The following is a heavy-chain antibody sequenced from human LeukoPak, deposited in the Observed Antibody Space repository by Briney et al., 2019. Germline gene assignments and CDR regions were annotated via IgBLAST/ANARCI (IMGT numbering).Heavy chain of an antibody. CDR2: IHHSGNT. D-gene: IGHD6-13*01. Sequence: PSETLSLTCTVSGGSISSSYWSWIRQSPGKGLEWIGYIHHSGNTNSSPPLKSRVTISVDTSKNQFSLKLSSVTAADTAVYYCARIIAAAGTTPGWGQGTLVTVSS. V-gene: IGHV4-4*08. CDR1: GGSISSSY. J-gene: IGHJ4*02. CDR3: ARIIAAAGTTPG.